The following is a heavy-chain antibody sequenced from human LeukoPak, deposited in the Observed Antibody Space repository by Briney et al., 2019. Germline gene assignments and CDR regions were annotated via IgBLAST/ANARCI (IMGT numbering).Heavy chain of an antibody. CDR1: NGSINTYY. D-gene: IGHD2-2*01. J-gene: IGHJ5*02. V-gene: IGHV4-59*01. CDR2: IYYSGTT. CDR3: ARGRYQLSP. Sequence: SETLSLTCTVSNGSINTYYWSWIRQPPGKGLEWIGYIYYSGTTNYNPSLKSRVTISVDTSKNQFSLKLSSVTAADTAVYYCARGRYQLSPWGQGTLVAVSS.